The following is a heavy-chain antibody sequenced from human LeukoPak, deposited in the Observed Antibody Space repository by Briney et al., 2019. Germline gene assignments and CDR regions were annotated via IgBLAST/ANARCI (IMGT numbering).Heavy chain of an antibody. J-gene: IGHJ5*02. Sequence: SETLSLPCTVSGGSISSYYWSWIRQPAGKGLEWIGRIYTSGSTNYNPSLKSRVTMSVDTSKNQFSLKLSSVTAADTAVYYCAASSWYENWFDPWGQGTLVTVSS. V-gene: IGHV4-4*07. D-gene: IGHD6-13*01. CDR3: AASSWYENWFDP. CDR1: GGSISSYY. CDR2: IYTSGST.